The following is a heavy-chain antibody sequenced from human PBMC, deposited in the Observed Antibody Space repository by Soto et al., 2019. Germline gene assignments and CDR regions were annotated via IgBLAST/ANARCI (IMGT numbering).Heavy chain of an antibody. CDR2: IYYSGST. CDR3: ARLRDLVVPAAIIFGNWFDP. V-gene: IGHV4-39*01. D-gene: IGHD2-2*02. CDR1: GGSISSSSYY. J-gene: IGHJ5*02. Sequence: SETLSLTCTVSGGSISSSSYYWGWIRQPPGKGLEWIGSIYYSGSTYYNPSLKSRVTISVDTSKNQFSLKLSSVTAADTAVYYCARLRDLVVPAAIIFGNWFDPWGQGTLVTVSS.